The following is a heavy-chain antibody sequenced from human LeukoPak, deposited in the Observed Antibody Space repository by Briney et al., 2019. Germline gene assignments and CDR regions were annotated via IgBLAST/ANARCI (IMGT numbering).Heavy chain of an antibody. J-gene: IGHJ5*02. CDR2: IYYSGST. CDR1: GGSISSSSYY. V-gene: IGHV4-61*01. Sequence: SETLSLTCTVSGGSISSSSYYWSWIRQPPGKGLEWIGYIYYSGSTNYNPSLKSRVTISVDTSKNQFSLKLSSVTAADTAVYYCARQDPLWWFDPWGQGTLVTVSS. D-gene: IGHD2-15*01. CDR3: ARQDPLWWFDP.